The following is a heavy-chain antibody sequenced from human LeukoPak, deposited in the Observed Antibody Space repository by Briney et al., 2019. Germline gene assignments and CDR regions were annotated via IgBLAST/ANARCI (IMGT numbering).Heavy chain of an antibody. CDR3: ARSPRYRFDY. CDR1: GGSISSYY. V-gene: IGHV4-59*01. J-gene: IGHJ4*02. D-gene: IGHD1-1*01. CDR2: IYYSGST. Sequence: SETLSLTCTVSGGSISSYYWSWIRQPPGKGLEWIGYIYYSGSTNYNPSLKSRVTISVDTSKNQFSLKLSSVTAADTAVYYCARSPRYRFDYWGQGTLVTVSS.